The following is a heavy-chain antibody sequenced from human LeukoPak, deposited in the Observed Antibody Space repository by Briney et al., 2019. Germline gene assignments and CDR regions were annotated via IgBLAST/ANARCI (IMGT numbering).Heavy chain of an antibody. D-gene: IGHD3-22*01. CDR1: GGSISSYY. J-gene: IGHJ4*02. CDR2: IYYSGST. Sequence: SETLSLTCTVSGGSISSYYWSWIRQPPGKGLEWIGYIYYSGSTNYNPSLKSRVTISVDTSKNQFSLKLSSVTAADTAVYYCASYTMYYYDSSEDYWGQGTLVTVSS. V-gene: IGHV4-59*08. CDR3: ASYTMYYYDSSEDY.